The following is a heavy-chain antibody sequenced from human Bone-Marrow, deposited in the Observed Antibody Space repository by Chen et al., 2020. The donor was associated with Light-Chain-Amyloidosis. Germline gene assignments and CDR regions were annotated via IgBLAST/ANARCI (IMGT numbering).Heavy chain of an antibody. CDR3: ARIPNDILARGMDV. CDR2: ISAKTTYI. CDR1: GFPFNSYG. Sequence: EVQLEESGGGLVKPGGSLRLSCAGSGFPFNSYGMNWVRQAPGKGLEWVASISAKTTYIYYADSVRGRFTISRDDAKKSVFLQMSNLRAGDTGVYYCARIPNDILARGMDVWGQGTTVTVAS. J-gene: IGHJ6*02. V-gene: IGHV3-21*02. D-gene: IGHD3-9*01.